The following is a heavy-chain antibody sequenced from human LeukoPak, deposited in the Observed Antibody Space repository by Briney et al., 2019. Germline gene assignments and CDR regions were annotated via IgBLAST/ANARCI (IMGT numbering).Heavy chain of an antibody. CDR1: GGTFSSYA. CDR3: ASSKYYYDSSGYYYFDY. V-gene: IGHV1-69*05. CDR2: IIPIFGTA. J-gene: IGHJ4*02. Sequence: SVKVSCKASGGTFSSYAISWVRQAPGQGLEWMGRIIPIFGTANYAQKFQGRVTITTDESTSTAYMELSSLRSEDTAVYYCASSKYYYDSSGYYYFDYWGQGTQVTVSS. D-gene: IGHD3-22*01.